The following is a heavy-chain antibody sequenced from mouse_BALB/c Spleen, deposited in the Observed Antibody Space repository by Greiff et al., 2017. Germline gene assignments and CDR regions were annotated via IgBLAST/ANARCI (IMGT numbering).Heavy chain of an antibody. J-gene: IGHJ3*01. V-gene: IGHV3-2*02. Sequence: VQLQQSGPGLVKPSQSLSLTCTVTGYSITSDYAWNWIRQFPGNKLEWMGYISYSGSTSYNPSLKSRISITRDTSKNQFFLQLNSVTTEDTATYYCASLLPGAYWGQGTLVTVSA. CDR1: GYSITSDYA. CDR3: ASLLPGAY. D-gene: IGHD2-10*01. CDR2: ISYSGST.